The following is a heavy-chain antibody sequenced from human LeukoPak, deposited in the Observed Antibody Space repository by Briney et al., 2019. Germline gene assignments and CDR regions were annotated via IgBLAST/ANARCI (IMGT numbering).Heavy chain of an antibody. CDR3: ARVVRAARPGDYYYYYMDV. V-gene: IGHV4-38-2*02. J-gene: IGHJ6*03. D-gene: IGHD6-6*01. Sequence: SETLSLTCTVSGGSISGYYWGWIRQPPGKGLEWIGSIYHSGSTYYNPSLKSRVTISVDTSKNQFSLKLSSVTAADTAVYYCARVVRAARPGDYYYYYMDVWGKGTTVTVSS. CDR1: GGSISGYY. CDR2: IYHSGST.